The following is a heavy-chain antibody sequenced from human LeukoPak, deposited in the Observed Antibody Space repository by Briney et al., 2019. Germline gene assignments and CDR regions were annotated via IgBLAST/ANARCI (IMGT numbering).Heavy chain of an antibody. V-gene: IGHV2-5*01. CDR2: IHWNDDK. Sequence: SGPTLVNPPQTLTLTCTFSGFSLRTRVVGVGWIRQPPGKALEWLSLIHWNDDKRYSPSLRSRLTITKDTSKNQVVLIMTNMDPVDTATYYCAHRPVAGKGYYFDYWGQGTLVTVSS. CDR1: GFSLRTRVVG. CDR3: AHRPVAGKGYYFDY. J-gene: IGHJ4*02. D-gene: IGHD6-19*01.